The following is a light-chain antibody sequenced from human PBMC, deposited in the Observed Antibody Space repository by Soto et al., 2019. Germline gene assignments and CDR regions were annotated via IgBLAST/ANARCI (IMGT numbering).Light chain of an antibody. CDR3: QQYGSTPLH. V-gene: IGKV3-20*01. CDR1: QSVSSSY. J-gene: IGKJ4*01. Sequence: EIVLPQSPGPLSLSPGERATLSCRASQSVSSSYLAWYQQKPGQAPRLLIYGASSRATGIPDRFSCSGSGTDVTLTTSRLAPEDLAVYYWQQYGSTPLHFGGGTKVEIK. CDR2: GAS.